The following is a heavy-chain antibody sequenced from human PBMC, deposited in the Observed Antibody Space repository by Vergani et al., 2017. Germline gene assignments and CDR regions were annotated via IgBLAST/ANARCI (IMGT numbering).Heavy chain of an antibody. CDR1: GFKFSDHY. V-gene: IGHV3-11*04. Sequence: EESGGGSVKPGGSLRLSCAASGFKFSDHYMSWIRQAPGKGLEWVSHISPGASTVSYTDSVTGRFTVSRDNDNNSLTLDMTTLRVEDTAVYYCAKNPGISTTRHYYAMDVWRQGTTVTVSS. J-gene: IGHJ6*02. CDR3: AKNPGISTTRHYYAMDV. CDR2: ISPGASTV. D-gene: IGHD1-1*01.